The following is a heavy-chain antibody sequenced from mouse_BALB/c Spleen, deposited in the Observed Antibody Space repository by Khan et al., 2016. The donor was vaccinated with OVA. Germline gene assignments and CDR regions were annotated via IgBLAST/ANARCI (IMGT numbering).Heavy chain of an antibody. CDR3: TINDYDRGGLYAMDY. CDR1: GYTFTDYS. CDR2: INTETGEP. J-gene: IGHJ4*01. Sequence: QIQLVQSGPELKKPGETVKISCKASGYTFTDYSMQWVKQAPGKGLKWVGWINTETGEPTYADDFKGRFAFSLETSASTAYLQINHLKNEDTATYFCTINDYDRGGLYAMDYWGQGTSVTVSS. D-gene: IGHD2-4*01. V-gene: IGHV9-2-1*01.